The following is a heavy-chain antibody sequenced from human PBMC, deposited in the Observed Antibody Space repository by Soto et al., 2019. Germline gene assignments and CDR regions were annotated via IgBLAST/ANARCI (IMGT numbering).Heavy chain of an antibody. Sequence: QVQLVESGGGLVKPGGSLRLSCAASGFTFSDYYMNWIRQAPGKGLEWVSAITTSGTTIYYPDSVKGRFTISRDNAKNSLYLKMNSMRAEGTVVYYDARGTFWRCYYLDLWGQGTLVTGSS. CDR2: ITTSGTTI. CDR3: ARGTFWRCYYLDL. CDR1: GFTFSDYY. J-gene: IGHJ5*02. V-gene: IGHV3-11*01. D-gene: IGHD3-3*01.